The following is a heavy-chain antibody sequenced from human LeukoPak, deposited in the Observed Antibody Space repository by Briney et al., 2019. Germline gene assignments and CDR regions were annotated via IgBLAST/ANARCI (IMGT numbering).Heavy chain of an antibody. V-gene: IGHV3-11*04. CDR2: ISSSGSTI. CDR1: GFTFSDYY. D-gene: IGHD3-22*01. CDR3: AREKYYYDSSGYQDY. Sequence: GGSLRLSCAASGFTFSDYYMSWIRQAPGKGLEWVSYISSSGSTIYYADSVKGRFTISRDNAKNSLYLQMNSLRAEDTAVYYRAREKYYYDSSGYQDYWGKGTLVTVSS. J-gene: IGHJ4*02.